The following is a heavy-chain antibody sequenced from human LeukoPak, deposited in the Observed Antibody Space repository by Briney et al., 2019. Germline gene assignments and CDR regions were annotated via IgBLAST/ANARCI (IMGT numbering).Heavy chain of an antibody. V-gene: IGHV3-30*16. CDR3: ARRAGTMVYYIDV. Sequence: GRSLRLSCAASGFTFSTFPMHWVRQAPGKGLQWVAVISNDGVNQYYADSAKGRFTISRDNSKNTLFLQMNSLTNEDTAVYYCARRAGTMVYYIDVWGKGTTVTVSS. D-gene: IGHD1-7*01. CDR1: GFTFSTFP. J-gene: IGHJ6*03. CDR2: ISNDGVNQ.